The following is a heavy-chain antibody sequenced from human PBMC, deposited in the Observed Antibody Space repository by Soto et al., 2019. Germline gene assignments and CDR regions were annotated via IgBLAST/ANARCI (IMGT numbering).Heavy chain of an antibody. D-gene: IGHD3-16*01. Sequence: GGSLRLSCVASGFTFSHYWMHWVRQTPGKGLVWVSRINPAGTITNYADSVEGRFTISRDNADSALFLQMNSLSAEDTAIYYCTSDTFGLRDTWGQGTLVTVSS. J-gene: IGHJ5*02. CDR1: GFTFSHYW. CDR3: TSDTFGLRDT. V-gene: IGHV3-74*01. CDR2: INPAGTIT.